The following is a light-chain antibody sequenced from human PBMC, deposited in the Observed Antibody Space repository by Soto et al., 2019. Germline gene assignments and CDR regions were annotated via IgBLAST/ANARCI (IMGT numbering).Light chain of an antibody. CDR1: QSVATF. J-gene: IGKJ5*01. CDR3: QQRSNWPPEIT. V-gene: IGKV3-11*01. Sequence: ISLSPGDRATLSCRASQSVATFLAWYQQKPGQAPRLLIYDASNRATGIPARFSGSGSGTDFTLTISSLDPEDFAVYYCQQRSNWPPEITFGQGTRLEI. CDR2: DAS.